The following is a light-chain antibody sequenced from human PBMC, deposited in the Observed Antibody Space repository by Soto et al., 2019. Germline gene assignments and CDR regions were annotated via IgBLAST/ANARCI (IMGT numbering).Light chain of an antibody. Sequence: EIVLTQSPGTLSLSPGERATLSCGASQRLTSNSLAWYQQKPGQAPRLLVYGASIRATGIPDRFSGSGSGTDFTLTISRLEPKDFATYYCQQYNSYPWTFGQGTRVEIK. CDR1: QRLTSNS. V-gene: IGKV3-20*01. CDR2: GAS. CDR3: QQYNSYPWT. J-gene: IGKJ1*01.